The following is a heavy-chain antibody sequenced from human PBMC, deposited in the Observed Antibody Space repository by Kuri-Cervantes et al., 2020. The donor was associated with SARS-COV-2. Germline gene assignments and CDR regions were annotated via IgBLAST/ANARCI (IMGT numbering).Heavy chain of an antibody. CDR1: RDTFTTFG. D-gene: IGHD4-23*01. V-gene: IGHV1-69*13. Sequence: SVNVSCKASRDTFTTFGFSWVRQAPGQGLEWMGGIIPFFGTPSYAQRFQGRVTITADEPTRTVYMEMSSLTLEDTAVYFCARDVGYGGSSELDITYFDFWGQGTLVTVSS. CDR3: ARDVGYGGSSELDITYFDF. J-gene: IGHJ4*02. CDR2: IIPFFGTP.